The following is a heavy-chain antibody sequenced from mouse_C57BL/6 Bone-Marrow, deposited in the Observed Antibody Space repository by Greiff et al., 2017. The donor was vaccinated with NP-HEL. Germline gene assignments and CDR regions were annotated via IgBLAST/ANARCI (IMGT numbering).Heavy chain of an antibody. CDR2: ISYDGSN. CDR3: ARADYGSSHYFDY. Sequence: VQLKQSGPGLVKPSQSLSLTCSVTGYSITSGYYWNWIRQFPGNKLEWMGYISYDGSNNYNPSLKNRISITRDTSKNQFFLKLNSVTTEDTATYYCARADYGSSHYFDYWGQGTTLTVSS. J-gene: IGHJ2*01. V-gene: IGHV3-6*01. D-gene: IGHD1-1*01. CDR1: GYSITSGYY.